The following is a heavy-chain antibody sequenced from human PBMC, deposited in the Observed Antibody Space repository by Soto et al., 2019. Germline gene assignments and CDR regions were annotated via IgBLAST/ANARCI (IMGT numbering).Heavy chain of an antibody. CDR1: GFNFSDSV. D-gene: IGHD3-10*01. J-gene: IGHJ3*02. Sequence: EVQLVESGGGLVQPGGSLKLSCAASGFNFSDSVMHWVRQVSGKGLEWVGRITSTADTYATAYAASVKGRFTVSRDDSKNTAYLQMNSLKTEDTAVYDFTGSMSFAFDIWGQGTMVHGSS. V-gene: IGHV3-73*01. CDR3: TGSMSFAFDI. CDR2: ITSTADTYAT.